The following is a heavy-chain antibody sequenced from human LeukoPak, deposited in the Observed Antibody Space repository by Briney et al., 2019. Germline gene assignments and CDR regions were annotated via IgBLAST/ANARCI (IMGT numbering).Heavy chain of an antibody. D-gene: IGHD6-13*01. CDR1: GDIVSSNSAA. CDR3: ARTTSATGKNSFDY. V-gene: IGHV6-1*01. Sequence: SQTLSLTCAISGDIVSSNSAAWSWIRQSPSRGLEWLVRTYYRSKWYNDYAVSVKSRITINPDTSKNQFSLQLNSVTPEDTAVYYCARTTSATGKNSFDYWGQGTLVTVSS. J-gene: IGHJ4*02. CDR2: TYYRSKWYN.